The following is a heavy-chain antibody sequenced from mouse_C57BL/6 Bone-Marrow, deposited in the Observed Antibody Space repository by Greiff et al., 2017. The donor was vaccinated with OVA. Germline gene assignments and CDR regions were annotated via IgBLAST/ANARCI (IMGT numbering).Heavy chain of an antibody. D-gene: IGHD1-3*01. CDR1: GFNIKDDY. J-gene: IGHJ3*01. CDR2: IDPENGDT. Sequence: VQLKQPGAELVRPGASVKLSCTASGFNIKDDYMHWVKQRPEQGLEWIGWIDPENGDTEYASKFQGKATITADPSSNTAYLQLSSLTSEDTAVYYCTTCSGPFAYWGQGTLVTVSA. CDR3: TTCSGPFAY. V-gene: IGHV14-4*01.